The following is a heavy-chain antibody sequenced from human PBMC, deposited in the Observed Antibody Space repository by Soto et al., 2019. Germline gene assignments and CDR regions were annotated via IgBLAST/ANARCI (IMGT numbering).Heavy chain of an antibody. V-gene: IGHV1-69*13. CDR3: ARSTGPPKKAGPFDY. CDR1: GGTFSSYA. Sequence: ASVKVSCKASGGTFSSYAISWVRQAPGQGLEWMGGIIPIFGTANYAQKFQGRVTITADESTSTAYMEPSSLRSEDTAVYYCARSTGPPKKAGPFDYWGQGTLVTVSS. J-gene: IGHJ4*02. CDR2: IIPIFGTA. D-gene: IGHD6-19*01.